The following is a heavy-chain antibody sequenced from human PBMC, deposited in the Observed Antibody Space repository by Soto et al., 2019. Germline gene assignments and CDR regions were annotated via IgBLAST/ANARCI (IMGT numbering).Heavy chain of an antibody. D-gene: IGHD3-16*01. Sequence: QVQLVQSGAEVKKPGSSVKVSCKASGGTFSSYAISWVRQAPGQGLEWMGGIIPIFGTANYAQKFQGRVTITGNESTSTAYMELRSLRSEAAAGYYGGRDGWGRGAVYWGQGTLVTVSS. CDR3: GRDGWGRGAVY. CDR2: IIPIFGTA. CDR1: GGTFSSYA. V-gene: IGHV1-69*12. J-gene: IGHJ4*02.